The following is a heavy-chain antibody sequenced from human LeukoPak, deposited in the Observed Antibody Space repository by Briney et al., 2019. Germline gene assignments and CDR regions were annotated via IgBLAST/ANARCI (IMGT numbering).Heavy chain of an antibody. CDR3: AKGGGVSLTYIWNY. CDR2: ISGSGGST. J-gene: IGHJ4*02. Sequence: PGGSLRLSCVGSGFTFSSYAMSWVRQAPGKGLEWVSAISGSGGSTNYADAVKGRFTISRDNSKNKLYLQMNSLRAEDTAVYYCAKGGGVSLTYIWNYWGQGTLVTVSS. V-gene: IGHV3-23*01. D-gene: IGHD3-16*02. CDR1: GFTFSSYA.